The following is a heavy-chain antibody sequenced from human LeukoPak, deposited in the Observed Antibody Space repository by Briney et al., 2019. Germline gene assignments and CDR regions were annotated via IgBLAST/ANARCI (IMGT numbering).Heavy chain of an antibody. J-gene: IGHJ4*02. V-gene: IGHV4-31*03. Sequence: SQTLSLTCTVSGGSFSSGGYYWSWIRQHPGKGLEWIGYIYYSGSTYYNPSLKSRVTISVDTSKNQFSLKLSSVTAADTAVYYCAIHGPVGASYFDNWGQGTLVTVSS. CDR1: GGSFSSGGYY. CDR2: IYYSGST. CDR3: AIHGPVGASYFDN. D-gene: IGHD1-26*01.